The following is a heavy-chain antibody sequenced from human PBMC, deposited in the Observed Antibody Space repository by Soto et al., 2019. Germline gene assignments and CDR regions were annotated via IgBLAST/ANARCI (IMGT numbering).Heavy chain of an antibody. V-gene: IGHV1-18*01. CDR3: ARGRYGDY. J-gene: IGHJ4*02. CDR2: ISAHNGNT. CDR1: GYAFTTCG. Sequence: QVHLVQSGAEVKKPGASVKVSCKGSGYAFTTCGITCVGQALGQGLEWMGWISAHNGNTNYAQKLQGRVTVTKDTSTSTAYMELRSLGSDDTAVYYCARGRYGDYWGQGALVTVSS. D-gene: IGHD1-1*01.